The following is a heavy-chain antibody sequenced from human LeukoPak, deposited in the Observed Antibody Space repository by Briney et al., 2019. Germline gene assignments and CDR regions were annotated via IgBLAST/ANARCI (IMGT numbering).Heavy chain of an antibody. Sequence: GESLNISCRYSGHNLRTHYINWLRQTPGKGLEWMGRIDPSDSYSDYSTSFQGHVTMTADQSTNAGYLPWSRLNTWDTDIYYCARRPAGVLADTDFLESWGQGTLVTVSS. CDR3: ARRPAGVLADTDFLES. D-gene: IGHD3-16*01. J-gene: IGHJ4*02. CDR2: IDPSDSYS. V-gene: IGHV5-10-1*01. CDR1: GHNLRTHY.